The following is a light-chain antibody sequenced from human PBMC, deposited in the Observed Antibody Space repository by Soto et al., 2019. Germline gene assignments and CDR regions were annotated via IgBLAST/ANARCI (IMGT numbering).Light chain of an antibody. J-gene: IGKJ5*01. CDR3: QQYGILSLT. CDR1: EVVSTSF. V-gene: IGKV3-20*01. CDR2: GAS. Sequence: EIVCTKSPATLSLSPGDRATLYCTANEVVSTSFLAWYQQKPGQAPSLLIYGASNRASGIPERFRGRGSGTDFTLTISGLEPEDFAVYYCQQYGILSLTFGQGTRLENK.